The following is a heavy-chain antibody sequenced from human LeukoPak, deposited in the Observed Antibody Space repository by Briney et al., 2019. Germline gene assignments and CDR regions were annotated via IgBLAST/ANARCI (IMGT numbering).Heavy chain of an antibody. CDR1: GGTFSSYA. CDR3: ARRGLRGHYFDY. Sequence: ASVKVSCKASGGTFSSYAISWVRQAPGQGLEWMGGIIPIFGTANYAQKLQGRVTITADKSTSTAYMELSSLRSEDTAVYYCARRGLRGHYFDYWGQGTLVTVSS. CDR2: IIPIFGTA. J-gene: IGHJ4*02. V-gene: IGHV1-69*06. D-gene: IGHD2-8*01.